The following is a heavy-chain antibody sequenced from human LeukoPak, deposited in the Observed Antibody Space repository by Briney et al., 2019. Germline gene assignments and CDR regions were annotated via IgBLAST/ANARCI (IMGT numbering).Heavy chain of an antibody. V-gene: IGHV4-59*01. D-gene: IGHD3-22*01. CDR3: ARSPYYYDSSGYYEFDY. CDR2: IYDSGST. CDR1: GGSISSYY. J-gene: IGHJ4*02. Sequence: PSETLSLTCTVSGGSISSYYWSWIRQPPGKGLEWIGYIYDSGSTNYNPSLKSRVTISVDTSKNQFSLKLSSVTAADTAVYYCARSPYYYDSSGYYEFDYWGQGTLVTVSS.